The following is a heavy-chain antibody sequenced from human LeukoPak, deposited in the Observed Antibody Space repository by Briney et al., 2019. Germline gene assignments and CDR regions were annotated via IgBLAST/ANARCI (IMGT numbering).Heavy chain of an antibody. CDR1: GCTFNSYG. Sequence: GGSLRLSCAASGCTFNSYGMTWVRQAPGKGLEWVSGISGSGDSTYCADSVKGRFTISRDNSKDTLYLQMNSLRAEDTAVYYCAKDMNYYDSSGYYYGGPGYWGQGTLVTVSS. J-gene: IGHJ4*02. V-gene: IGHV3-23*01. CDR3: AKDMNYYDSSGYYYGGPGY. CDR2: ISGSGDST. D-gene: IGHD3-22*01.